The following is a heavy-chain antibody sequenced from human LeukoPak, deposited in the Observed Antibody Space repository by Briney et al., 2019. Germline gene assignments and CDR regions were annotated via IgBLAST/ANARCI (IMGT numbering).Heavy chain of an antibody. CDR3: ARKGYCSGGSCYSGFDY. CDR1: GYTFINYY. D-gene: IGHD2-15*01. V-gene: IGHV1-46*01. CDR2: INPSGGST. J-gene: IGHJ4*02. Sequence: ASVKVSCKASGYTFINYYIHWVRQAPGHGLEWMGIINPSGGSTSYGQKFQGRVTMTRDTSTSTVYMEVTSLRSEDTAVYYCARKGYCSGGSCYSGFDYWGQGTLVTVSS.